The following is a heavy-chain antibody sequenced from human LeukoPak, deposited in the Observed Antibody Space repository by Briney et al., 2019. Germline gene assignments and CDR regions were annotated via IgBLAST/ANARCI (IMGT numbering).Heavy chain of an antibody. Sequence: GGSLRLSCAASGFTFSSYGMHWVRQAPGKGLEWVAVISYDGSNKYYADSVKGRFTISRDNSKNTLYLQMNSLRAEDTAVYYCAKDRRFIRSTVFDYWGQGTLVTVSS. CDR1: GFTFSSYG. CDR3: AKDRRFIRSTVFDY. J-gene: IGHJ4*02. CDR2: ISYDGSNK. D-gene: IGHD2-2*01. V-gene: IGHV3-30*18.